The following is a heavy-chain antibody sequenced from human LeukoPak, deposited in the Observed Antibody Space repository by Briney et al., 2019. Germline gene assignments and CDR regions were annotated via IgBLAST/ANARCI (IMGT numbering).Heavy chain of an antibody. CDR3: AKGGPAYDSSGYYSD. D-gene: IGHD3-22*01. J-gene: IGHJ4*02. Sequence: GGSLRLSCAAAGFTFSSYAMSWVRQAPGKGLEWVSAISGSGGSTYYADSVKGRFTISRDNSKNTLYLQMNSLRAEDTAVYYCAKGGPAYDSSGYYSDWGQGTLVTVSS. CDR2: ISGSGGST. V-gene: IGHV3-23*01. CDR1: GFTFSSYA.